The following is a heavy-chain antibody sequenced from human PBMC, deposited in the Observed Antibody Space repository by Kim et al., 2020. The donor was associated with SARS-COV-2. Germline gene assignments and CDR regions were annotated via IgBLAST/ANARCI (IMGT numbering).Heavy chain of an antibody. CDR3: ATARVGLLSLTIHDAFDI. J-gene: IGHJ3*02. D-gene: IGHD1-26*01. Sequence: ASVKVSCKVSGYTLTELSMHWVRQAPGKGLVWMGGFDPEDGETIYAQKFQGRVTMTEDTSTDTAYMELSSLRSEDTAVYYCATARVGLLSLTIHDAFDIWGQGTMVTVSS. CDR2: FDPEDGET. CDR1: GYTLTELS. V-gene: IGHV1-24*01.